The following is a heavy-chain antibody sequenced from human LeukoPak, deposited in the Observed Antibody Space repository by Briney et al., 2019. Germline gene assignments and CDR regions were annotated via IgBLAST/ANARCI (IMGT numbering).Heavy chain of an antibody. D-gene: IGHD5-24*01. CDR2: IYYSGSTSWNT. V-gene: IGHV4-59*11. CDR3: ASTGKRWLPSDY. J-gene: IGHJ4*02. CDR1: GGSISSHY. Sequence: KPSETLSLTCTVSGGSISSHYWSWIRQPPGKGLEWIGYIYYSGSTSWNTNYNPSLTIRVTISVDTSKNQFSPNLSAVTAADTAVDYCASTGKRWLPSDYWGQGTLVTVSS.